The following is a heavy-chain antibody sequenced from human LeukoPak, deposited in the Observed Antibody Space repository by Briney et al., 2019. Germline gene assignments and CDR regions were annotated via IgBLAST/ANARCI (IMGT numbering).Heavy chain of an antibody. J-gene: IGHJ4*02. D-gene: IGHD3-10*01. CDR2: IIPLFGTA. Sequence: GASVKVSCKASGGTFSSYAISWVRQAPGQGLEWMGGIIPLFGTANYAQKFLGRVIITADESTSTTHMYLSSLKSEDTAVYYCAREWAGYGSGSYFLFDYWGQGTLVTVSS. CDR3: AREWAGYGSGSYFLFDY. CDR1: GGTFSSYA. V-gene: IGHV1-69*13.